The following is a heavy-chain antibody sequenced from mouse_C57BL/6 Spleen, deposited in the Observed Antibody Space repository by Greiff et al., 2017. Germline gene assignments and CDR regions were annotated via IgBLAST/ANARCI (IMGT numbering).Heavy chain of an antibody. CDR2: IRLKSDNYAT. CDR1: GFTFSNYW. J-gene: IGHJ1*03. V-gene: IGHV6-3*01. CDR3: TSISHWYFDV. Sequence: EVMLVESGGGLVQPGGSMKLSCVASGFTFSNYWMNWVRQSPEKGLEWVAQIRLKSDNYATHYAESVKGRFTISRDDSKSSVYLQMNNLRAEDTGIYYCTSISHWYFDVWGTGTPVTVSS.